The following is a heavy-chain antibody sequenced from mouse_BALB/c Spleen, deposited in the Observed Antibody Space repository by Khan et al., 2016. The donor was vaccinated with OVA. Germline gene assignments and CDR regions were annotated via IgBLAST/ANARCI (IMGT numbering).Heavy chain of an antibody. D-gene: IGHD1-3*01. J-gene: IGHJ2*01. CDR3: ARVEDI. CDR1: GFSLTSYG. Sequence: VQLQESGPGLVAPSQSLSITCTVSGFSLTSYGVHWVRQPPGKGLEWLGVIWAGGSINYNSALMSRLSISKDNSKSQVFLKMNSLRTDDTAKDYCARVEDIWGQGTTLTVSS. V-gene: IGHV2-9*02. CDR2: IWAGGSI.